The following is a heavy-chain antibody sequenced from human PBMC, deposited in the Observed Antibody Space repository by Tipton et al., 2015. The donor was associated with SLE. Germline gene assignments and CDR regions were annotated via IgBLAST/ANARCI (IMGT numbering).Heavy chain of an antibody. CDR3: ARTWDCSGGSCQGSFGY. V-gene: IGHV1-8*01. CDR1: GYTFTSYD. Sequence: QLVQSGPEVKKPGASVKVSCKASGYTFTSYDINWVRQATGQGLEWMGWMNPNSGDAGYALKFQGRVTMTRNISKSTAYMELSSLRSEDTAVYYGARTWDCSGGSCQGSFGYWGQGPQVTVSS. CDR2: MNPNSGDA. D-gene: IGHD2-15*01. J-gene: IGHJ4*02.